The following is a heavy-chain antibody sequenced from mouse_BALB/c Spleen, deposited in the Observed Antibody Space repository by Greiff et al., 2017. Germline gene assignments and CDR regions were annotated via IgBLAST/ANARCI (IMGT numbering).Heavy chain of an antibody. CDR3: ARCTTVVRDAMDY. V-gene: IGHV2-6-7*01. J-gene: IGHJ4*01. CDR2: IWGDGST. D-gene: IGHD1-1*01. Sequence: QVQLQQSGPGLVAPSQSLSITCTVSGFSLTGYGVNWVRQPPGKGLEWLGMIWGDGSTDYNSALKSRLSISKDNSKSQVFLKMNSLQTDDTARYYCARCTTVVRDAMDYWGQGTSVTVSS. CDR1: GFSLTGYG.